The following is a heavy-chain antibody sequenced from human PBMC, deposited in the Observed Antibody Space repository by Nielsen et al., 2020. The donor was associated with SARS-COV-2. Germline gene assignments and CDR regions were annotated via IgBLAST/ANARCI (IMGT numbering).Heavy chain of an antibody. Sequence: GESLKISCAASGFTFSSYAMSWVRQAPGKGLEWVSAISGSGGSTYYADSVKGRFTISRDNSKNTLYLQMNSLRAEDTAVYYCAKGGGFEIDSGSYGSDYWGQGTLVTVSS. J-gene: IGHJ4*02. D-gene: IGHD1-26*01. V-gene: IGHV3-23*01. CDR3: AKGGGFEIDSGSYGSDY. CDR2: ISGSGGST. CDR1: GFTFSSYA.